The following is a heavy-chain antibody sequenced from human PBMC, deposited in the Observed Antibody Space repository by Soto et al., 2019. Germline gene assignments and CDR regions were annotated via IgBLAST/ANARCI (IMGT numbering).Heavy chain of an antibody. Sequence: SETLSLTCTVSGGSVSSGSYYWSWIRQPPGKGLEWIGYIYYSGSTNYNPSLKSRVTISVDTSKNQFSLKLSSVTAADTAVYYCARDLRYQLLPYYYYYYGMDVWGQGTTVTVSS. D-gene: IGHD2-2*01. J-gene: IGHJ6*02. CDR1: GGSVSSGSYY. CDR3: ARDLRYQLLPYYYYYYGMDV. V-gene: IGHV4-61*01. CDR2: IYYSGST.